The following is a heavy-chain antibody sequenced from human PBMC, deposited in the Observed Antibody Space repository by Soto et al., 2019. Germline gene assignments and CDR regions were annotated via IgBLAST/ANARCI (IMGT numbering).Heavy chain of an antibody. V-gene: IGHV1-69*13. D-gene: IGHD6-13*01. J-gene: IGHJ6*02. CDR1: GGTFSSYA. Sequence: SVKVSCKASGGTFSSYAISWVRQAPGQGLEWMGGIIPIFGTANYAQKFQGRVTITADESTSTAYMELSSLRSEDTAVYYCASIAAAKLPYYYYGLDVWGQGTTVTVSS. CDR3: ASIAAAKLPYYYYGLDV. CDR2: IIPIFGTA.